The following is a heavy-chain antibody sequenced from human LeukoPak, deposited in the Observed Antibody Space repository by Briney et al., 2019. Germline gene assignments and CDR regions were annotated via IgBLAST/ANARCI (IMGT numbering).Heavy chain of an antibody. J-gene: IGHJ3*02. CDR3: AKSQFGGVFDGFDI. V-gene: IGHV3-23*01. Sequence: GGSLRLSYAASGFTFSSYAMSWVRQAPGKGLEWVSAISGSGASTYYADSVKGRFTISRGNSKNTLYVQMNSLRAEDTAVYYCAKSQFGGVFDGFDIWGQGTMVTVSS. CDR2: ISGSGAST. D-gene: IGHD3-16*01. CDR1: GFTFSSYA.